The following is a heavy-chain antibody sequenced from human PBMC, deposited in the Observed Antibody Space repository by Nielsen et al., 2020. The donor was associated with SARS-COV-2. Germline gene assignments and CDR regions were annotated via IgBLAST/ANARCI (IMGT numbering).Heavy chain of an antibody. CDR3: ARGGWLRRDYYYYYYMDV. CDR1: GGTFSSYA. Sequence: SVKVSCKASGGTFSSYAISWVRQAPGQGLEWMGGIIPIFGTANYAQKFQGRVTITADESTSTAYMELSSLRSEDTAVYYCARGGWLRRDYYYYYYMDVWGKGTTVTVSS. CDR2: IIPIFGTA. J-gene: IGHJ6*03. D-gene: IGHD5-12*01. V-gene: IGHV1-69*13.